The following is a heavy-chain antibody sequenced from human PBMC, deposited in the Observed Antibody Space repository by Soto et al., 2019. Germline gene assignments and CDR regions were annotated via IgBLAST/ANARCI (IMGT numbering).Heavy chain of an antibody. CDR3: ARLYSSSSIDY. CDR2: IWYDGSNK. Sequence: GGSLRLSCAASGFTFSSYGMHWVRQAPGKGLEWVAVIWYDGSNKYYADSVKGRFTISRDNSKNTLYLQMNSLRAEDTAVYYCARLYSSSSIDYWGQGTLVTVSS. D-gene: IGHD6-6*01. CDR1: GFTFSSYG. V-gene: IGHV3-33*01. J-gene: IGHJ4*02.